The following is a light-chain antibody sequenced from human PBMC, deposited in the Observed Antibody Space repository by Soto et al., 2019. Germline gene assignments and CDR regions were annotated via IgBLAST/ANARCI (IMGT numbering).Light chain of an antibody. CDR2: AAS. Sequence: EIVLTQSLGTLSLSPGDRATLSCRASQTISSTYLAWYQQKPGQAPRLLIYAASTRATGIPDRFSGSGSGTDFTLTISRLEPEDFAVYYCQQYGSSPKTFGQGTKVDIK. J-gene: IGKJ1*01. CDR1: QTISSTY. V-gene: IGKV3-20*01. CDR3: QQYGSSPKT.